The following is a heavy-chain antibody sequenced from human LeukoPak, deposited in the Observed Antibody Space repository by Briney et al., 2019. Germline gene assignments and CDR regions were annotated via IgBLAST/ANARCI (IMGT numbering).Heavy chain of an antibody. Sequence: SETLSLTCTVSGGSISSGDYYWSWIRQPPGKGLEWIGSIYYSGSTYYNPSLKSRVTISVDTSKNQFSLKLSSVTAADTAVYYCARSNSSSWSYYFDYWGQGTLVTVSS. CDR3: ARSNSSSWSYYFDY. CDR2: IYYSGST. J-gene: IGHJ4*02. V-gene: IGHV4-39*07. CDR1: GGSISSGDYY. D-gene: IGHD6-13*01.